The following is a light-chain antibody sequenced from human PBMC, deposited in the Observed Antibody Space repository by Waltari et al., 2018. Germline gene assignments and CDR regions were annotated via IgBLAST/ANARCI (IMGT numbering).Light chain of an antibody. J-gene: IGKJ2*01. CDR2: EVS. CDR1: QNIRTR. Sequence: DVQMTQSPSSLSESIADRVTITCRASQNIRTRLIWYQQKPGRAPKVLIYEVSNLQSGVPSRFSGTGSGTDFTLTISSPQPEDSATYYCQQSSHIPYTFGQGTKLEIK. V-gene: IGKV1-39*01. CDR3: QQSSHIPYT.